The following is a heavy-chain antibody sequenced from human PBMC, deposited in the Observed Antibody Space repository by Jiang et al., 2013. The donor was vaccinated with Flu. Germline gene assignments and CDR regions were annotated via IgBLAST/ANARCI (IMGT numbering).Heavy chain of an antibody. CDR1: SYV. D-gene: IGHD4-23*01. CDR3: AGNYGGNSAVVDY. Sequence: SYVLELDPASPHGKGRGVDWVYLLQWEHQLQPSLKSRVTISVDTSKNQFSLKLSSVTAADTAVYYCAGNYGGNSAVVDYWGQGTLVTVSS. J-gene: IGHJ4*02. V-gene: IGHV4-59*08. CDR2: LLQWEH.